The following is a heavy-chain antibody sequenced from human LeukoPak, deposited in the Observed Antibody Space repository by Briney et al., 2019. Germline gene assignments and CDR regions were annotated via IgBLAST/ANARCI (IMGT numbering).Heavy chain of an antibody. CDR2: VSNSGRLK. V-gene: IGHV3-30*04. Sequence: GGSLRLSCVASGFTFSAYSMHWVRQTPGKGLEWVAFVSNSGRLKYYADSVKGRFTISRDNSKNTLYLQMDSLRGDDTAIYYRAGPSWGSNPWFPFDYWGQGTLVSVSS. CDR3: AGPSWGSNPWFPFDY. J-gene: IGHJ4*02. CDR1: GFTFSAYS. D-gene: IGHD3-16*02.